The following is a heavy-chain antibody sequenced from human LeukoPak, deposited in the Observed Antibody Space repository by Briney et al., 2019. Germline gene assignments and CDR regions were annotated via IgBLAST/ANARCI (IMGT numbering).Heavy chain of an antibody. J-gene: IGHJ5*02. CDR2: IYYSGST. D-gene: IGHD6-6*01. V-gene: IGHV4-59*01. Sequence: PSETLSLTCTVSGGSISSYYWGWIRQPPGKGLEWIGYIYYSGSTNYNPSLKSRVTISVDTSKNQFSLKLSSVTAADTAVYYCARDAGGYSSSVWFDPWGQGTLVTVSS. CDR1: GGSISSYY. CDR3: ARDAGGYSSSVWFDP.